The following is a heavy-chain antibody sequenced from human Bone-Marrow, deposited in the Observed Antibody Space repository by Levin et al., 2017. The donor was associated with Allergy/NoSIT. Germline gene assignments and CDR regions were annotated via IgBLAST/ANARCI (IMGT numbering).Heavy chain of an antibody. V-gene: IGHV3-49*03. J-gene: IGHJ4*02. CDR3: SRISDKRGNSGYQDY. CDR2: IRSKPYGGTT. D-gene: IGHD5-12*01. Sequence: GGSLRLSCITSGFTFGDYGMSWFRQAPGKGLEWVAFIRSKPYGGTTQYAASVKGRFTISRDESKSIASLQMNSLTTDDTAIYYCSRISDKRGNSGYQDYWGQGTLVTVSS. CDR1: GFTFGDYG.